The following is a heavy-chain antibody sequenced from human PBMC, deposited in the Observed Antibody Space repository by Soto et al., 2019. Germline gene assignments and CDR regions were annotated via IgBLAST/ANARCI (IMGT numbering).Heavy chain of an antibody. Sequence: ESGGGVVQPGRSLRLSCAASGFTFSYHALNWVRQAPGKGLEWVAVISYDGDNKYIAESVKGRFTISRDNSKNTVSLQMNSRRTEDTAMYFCARGTTTSAFSAMDVWGQGTTVTVSS. D-gene: IGHD1-1*01. CDR3: ARGTTTSAFSAMDV. CDR2: ISYDGDNK. J-gene: IGHJ6*02. V-gene: IGHV3-30-3*01. CDR1: GFTFSYHA.